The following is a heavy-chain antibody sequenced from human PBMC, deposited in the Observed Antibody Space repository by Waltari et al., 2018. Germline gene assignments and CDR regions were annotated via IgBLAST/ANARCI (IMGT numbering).Heavy chain of an antibody. D-gene: IGHD3-3*01. Sequence: QVQLQESGPGLVKPSETLSLTCTVSGYSISSGYYWGWIRPPPGKGLGWIGSIYHRGSTYYNPSLKSRVTISVDTSKNQFSLKLSSVTAADTAVYYGARDRRNYDFWSGYDPQVGYFDLWGRGTLVTVSS. CDR2: IYHRGST. CDR3: ARDRRNYDFWSGYDPQVGYFDL. J-gene: IGHJ2*01. V-gene: IGHV4-38-2*02. CDR1: GYSISSGYY.